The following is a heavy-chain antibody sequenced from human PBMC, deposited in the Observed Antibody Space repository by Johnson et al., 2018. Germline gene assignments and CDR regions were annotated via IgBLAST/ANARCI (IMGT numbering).Heavy chain of an antibody. CDR1: GFTFSRDS. D-gene: IGHD3-3*01. V-gene: IGHV3-48*01. CDR2: ISSSGSSI. Sequence: VQLVESGGGLVQTGGSXRLSCAASGFTFSRDSMNWVRQAPGKGLEWLSYISSSGSSIYYADSVKGRFPISRDNAKNSLFRPMNSLRAADTAVYYCARDWNVFDIWGQGTVVTVSS. CDR3: ARDWNVFDI. J-gene: IGHJ3*02.